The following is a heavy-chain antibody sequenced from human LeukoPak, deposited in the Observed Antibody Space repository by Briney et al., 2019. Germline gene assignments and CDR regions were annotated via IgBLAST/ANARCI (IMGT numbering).Heavy chain of an antibody. CDR3: ARDGSSITIFGVVTGDYYYYMDV. Sequence: SETLSLTCTVSGGSISSYYWSWIRQPAGKGLEWIGRIYTSGSTNYNPSLKSRVTMSVDTSKNQFSLKLGSVTAADTAVHYCARDGSSITIFGVVTGDYYYYMDVWGKGTTVTVSS. D-gene: IGHD3-3*01. J-gene: IGHJ6*03. CDR1: GGSISSYY. V-gene: IGHV4-4*07. CDR2: IYTSGST.